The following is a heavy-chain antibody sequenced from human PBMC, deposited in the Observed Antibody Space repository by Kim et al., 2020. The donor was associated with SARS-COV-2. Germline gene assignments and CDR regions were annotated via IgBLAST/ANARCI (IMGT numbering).Heavy chain of an antibody. CDR1: GLTVSSNY. V-gene: IGHV3-66*02. D-gene: IGHD6-13*01. CDR2: LYSGGST. J-gene: IGHJ6*02. Sequence: GGSLRLSCAASGLTVSSNYMSWVRQAPGKGLEWVSVLYSGGSTYYADSVKGRFTISRDNSKNTVFLQMNSLRVEDTAVYYCARDREPSGYSSSWYSGMDVWGRGTTVTVSS. CDR3: ARDREPSGYSSSWYSGMDV.